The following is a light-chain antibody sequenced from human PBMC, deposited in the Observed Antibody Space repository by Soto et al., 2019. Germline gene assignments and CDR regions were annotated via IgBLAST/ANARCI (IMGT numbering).Light chain of an antibody. CDR1: QSVYSSY. Sequence: EIVLTQSPGTLSLTPGERATLSCRASQSVYSSYLAWYPQKPGQAPRLLIYGASSRATGIPDRFSGSGSGRDFSLTINRLEPEDSAVYYCQQYGTSPPITFGQGTRLEIK. CDR2: GAS. J-gene: IGKJ5*01. V-gene: IGKV3-20*01. CDR3: QQYGTSPPIT.